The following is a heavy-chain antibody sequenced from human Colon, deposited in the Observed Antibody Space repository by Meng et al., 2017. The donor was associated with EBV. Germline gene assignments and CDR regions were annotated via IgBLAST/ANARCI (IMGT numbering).Heavy chain of an antibody. D-gene: IGHD3-10*01. J-gene: IGHJ4*02. CDR2: IYHSGST. Sequence: SAPGALKPCGARSLFFAAAGASNGSSYWWTWVRQPPEKGLEWIGEIYHSGSTNYNPSLKSRLTLSVDKSKSQFSLELISVTAADTAVYYCARGRRFGSGRYALDYWGQGTLVTVSS. V-gene: IGHV4-4*02. CDR3: ARGRRFGSGRYALDY. CDR1: GASNGSSYW.